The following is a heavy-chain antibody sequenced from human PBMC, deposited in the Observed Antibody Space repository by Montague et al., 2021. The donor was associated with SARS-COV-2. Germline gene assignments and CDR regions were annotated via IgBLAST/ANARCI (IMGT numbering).Heavy chain of an antibody. V-gene: IGHV3-7*01. D-gene: IGHD4-17*01. Sequence: SLRLSCAASGFTMSSYWMSWVRQAPGKGLEWVANIRQDVSDQYYLYSXXGLFTIFRDNAKNSLYLQMNSLPAEDTGVSYCTRDRDYGDYLNWFNPWGQGTRVTVSS. CDR3: TRDRDYGDYLNWFNP. CDR1: GFTMSSYW. CDR2: IRQDVSDQ. J-gene: IGHJ5*02.